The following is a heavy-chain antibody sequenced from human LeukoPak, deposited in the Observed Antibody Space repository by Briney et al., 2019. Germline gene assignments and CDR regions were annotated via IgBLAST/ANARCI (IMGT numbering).Heavy chain of an antibody. V-gene: IGHV3-66*01. CDR3: AREGGITGTTSYFDN. CDR1: GFTVSVNY. CDR2: IYSGGST. Sequence: GGSLRLSYAVSGFTVSVNYMSWVRQAPGKGLEWVSVIYSGGSTYYADSVKGRFTISRDNSKNTLCLQMNSLRAEDTAVYYCAREGGITGTTSYFDNWGQGTLVTVSS. J-gene: IGHJ4*02. D-gene: IGHD1-7*01.